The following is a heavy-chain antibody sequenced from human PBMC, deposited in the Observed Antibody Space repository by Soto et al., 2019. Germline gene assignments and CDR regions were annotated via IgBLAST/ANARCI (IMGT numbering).Heavy chain of an antibody. D-gene: IGHD7-27*01. J-gene: IGHJ4*02. CDR2: IPNNGSP. Sequence: SETLSLTCIVSGGSVRTGSYHWSWIRQPPGKGLEWIGFIPNNGSPDYNPSLKSRVVVSIDRSKNQFSLKVNSVTAADTAVYFCARIGWGGDSWGQGTLVTVSS. CDR1: GGSVRTGSYH. CDR3: ARIGWGGDS. V-gene: IGHV4-61*01.